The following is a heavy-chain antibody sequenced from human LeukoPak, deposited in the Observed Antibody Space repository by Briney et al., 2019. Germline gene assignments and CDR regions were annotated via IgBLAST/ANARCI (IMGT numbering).Heavy chain of an antibody. CDR2: ISSSGSTI. CDR1: GFTFSDYY. J-gene: IGHJ4*02. V-gene: IGHV3-11*01. CDR3: AKLPYYGSGSYVDY. D-gene: IGHD3-10*01. Sequence: GGSLRLSCAASGFTFSDYYMSWIRQAPVKGLEWVSYISSSGSTIYYADSVKGRFTISRDNAKNSLYLQMNSLRAEDTAVYYCAKLPYYGSGSYVDYWGQGTLVTVSS.